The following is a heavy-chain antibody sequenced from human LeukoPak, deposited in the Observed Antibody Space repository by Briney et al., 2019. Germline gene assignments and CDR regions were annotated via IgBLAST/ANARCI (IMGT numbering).Heavy chain of an antibody. CDR1: GFTFSSYE. CDR3: TTDITMIVVVITREFDY. V-gene: IGHV3-15*01. J-gene: IGHJ4*02. CDR2: IKSKTDGGTT. Sequence: GGSLRLSCAASGFTFSSYEMSWVRQAPGKGLEWVGRIKSKTDGGTTDYAAPVKGRFTISRDDSKNTLYLQMNSLKTEDTAVYYCTTDITMIVVVITREFDYWGQGTLVTVSS. D-gene: IGHD3-22*01.